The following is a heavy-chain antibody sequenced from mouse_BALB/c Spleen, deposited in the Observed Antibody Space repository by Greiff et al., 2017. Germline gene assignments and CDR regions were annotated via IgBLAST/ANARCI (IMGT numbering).Heavy chain of an antibody. CDR1: GFTFSSYG. J-gene: IGHJ3*01. Sequence: EVQLQQSGGDLVKPGGSLKLSCAASGFTFSSYGMSWVRQTPDKRLEWVATISSGGSYTYYPDSVKGRFTISRDNAKNTLYLQMSSLKSEDTAMYYCARQGLAWFAYWGQGTLVTVSA. CDR2: ISSGGSYT. CDR3: ARQGLAWFAY. V-gene: IGHV5-6*01.